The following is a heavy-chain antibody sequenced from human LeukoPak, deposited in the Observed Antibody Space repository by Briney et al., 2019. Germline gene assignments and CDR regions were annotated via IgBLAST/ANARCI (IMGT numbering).Heavy chain of an antibody. CDR1: GGSISSYY. CDR2: IYYSGYT. Sequence: SETLSLTCTVSGGSISSYYRSWIRQPPGKGLEWIGNIYYSGYTYYNPSLKSRVTISVDTSKNQFSLRLSSVTAADTAVYYCARGGYCRGRSCYVFDNWGQGTLVTVSS. V-gene: IGHV4-59*04. J-gene: IGHJ4*02. D-gene: IGHD2-15*01. CDR3: ARGGYCRGRSCYVFDN.